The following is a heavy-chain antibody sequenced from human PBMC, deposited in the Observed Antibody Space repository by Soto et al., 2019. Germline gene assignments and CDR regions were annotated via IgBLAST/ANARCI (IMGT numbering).Heavy chain of an antibody. Sequence: GGSLRLSCAASGFTFSSYEMNWVRQAPGKGLEWVSYISSSGSTIYYADSVKGRFTISRDNAKNSLYLKMNSLRAEDTAVYYCARAAYSSSSNYMDVWGKGTTVTVSS. V-gene: IGHV3-48*03. CDR2: ISSSGSTI. J-gene: IGHJ6*03. CDR3: ARAAYSSSSNYMDV. CDR1: GFTFSSYE. D-gene: IGHD6-6*01.